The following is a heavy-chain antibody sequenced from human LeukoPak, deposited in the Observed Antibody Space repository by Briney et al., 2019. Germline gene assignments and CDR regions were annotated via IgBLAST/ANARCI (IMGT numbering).Heavy chain of an antibody. J-gene: IGHJ3*02. D-gene: IGHD3-22*01. CDR2: IRPLFGTA. CDR3: AREMPPAYYYDSSGYYHGAFDI. V-gene: IGHV1-69*05. Sequence: SVKVSCKASGGTFNSYAISWVRQAPGQGLEWMGGIRPLFGTANYAQEFQGRVTFTTDESASTAYMEVSSLRSEDTAVYYCAREMPPAYYYDSSGYYHGAFDIWGQGTMVTVSS. CDR1: GGTFNSYA.